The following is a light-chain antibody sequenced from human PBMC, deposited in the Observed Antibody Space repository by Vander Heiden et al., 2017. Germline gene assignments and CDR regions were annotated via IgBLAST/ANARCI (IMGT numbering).Light chain of an antibody. CDR1: QSVSSN. CDR2: GAS. V-gene: IGKV3-15*01. J-gene: IGKJ4*01. CDR3: QQNKNWPPNT. Sequence: EIVMTQSPATLSVSPGERATLSCRASQSVSSNLAWYQQKPGQAPRLLIYGASTRATGIPARFSGSGAGTEFTLTISSRQSEDFAVYYCQQNKNWPPNTFGGGTKVEIK.